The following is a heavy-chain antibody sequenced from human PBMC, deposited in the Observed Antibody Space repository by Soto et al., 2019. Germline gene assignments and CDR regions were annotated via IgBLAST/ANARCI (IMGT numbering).Heavy chain of an antibody. D-gene: IGHD2-2*01. CDR1: GFTFSSYA. J-gene: IGHJ5*02. Sequence: GGSLRLSCAASGFTFSSYAMHWVRQAPGKGLEYVSAISSNGGSTYYANSVKGRFTISRDNSKNTLYLQMGSLRAEDMAVYYCARSAAGAVVPAASFDPWGQGTLVTVSS. V-gene: IGHV3-64*01. CDR3: ARSAAGAVVPAASFDP. CDR2: ISSNGGST.